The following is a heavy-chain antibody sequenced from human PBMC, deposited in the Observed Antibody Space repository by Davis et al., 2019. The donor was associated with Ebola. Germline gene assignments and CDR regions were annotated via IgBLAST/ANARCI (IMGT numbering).Heavy chain of an antibody. Sequence: AASVKVSCKASGYTFTSYGISWVRQAPGQGLEWMGWISAFSGNTNYAQKLQGRVTMTTDTSTSTAYMELRSLRSDDTAAYYCARRDYGDYGAFWGQGTLVTVSS. CDR2: ISAFSGNT. J-gene: IGHJ4*02. CDR1: GYTFTSYG. D-gene: IGHD4-17*01. V-gene: IGHV1-18*01. CDR3: ARRDYGDYGAF.